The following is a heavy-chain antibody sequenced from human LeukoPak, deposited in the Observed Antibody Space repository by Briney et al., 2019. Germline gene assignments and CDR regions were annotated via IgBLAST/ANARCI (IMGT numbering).Heavy chain of an antibody. Sequence: PSETLSLTCTVSGGSISSYYWSWIRQPPGEGLEWIGYASDSGNTNYNPSLKRRVTISVDTSKNQFSLKLSSVTAADTAVYYCAKGGIMVVAATPEAFDIWGQGTMVTVSS. CDR2: ASDSGNT. CDR1: GGSISSYY. D-gene: IGHD2-15*01. V-gene: IGHV4-59*13. J-gene: IGHJ3*02. CDR3: AKGGIMVVAATPEAFDI.